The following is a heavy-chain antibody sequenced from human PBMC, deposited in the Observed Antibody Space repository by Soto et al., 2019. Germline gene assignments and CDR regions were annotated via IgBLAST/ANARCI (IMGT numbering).Heavy chain of an antibody. D-gene: IGHD1-1*01. Sequence: QVHLVQSGAEVKKPGASVKVSCKGSGYAFTTYGITWVRQAPGQGREWMGWISAHNGNTNYAQKLQGRVTVTRDTSTSTAYMELRSLRSDDTAVYYCARGRYGDYWGQGALVNVSS. CDR3: ARGRYGDY. CDR1: GYAFTTYG. CDR2: ISAHNGNT. J-gene: IGHJ4*02. V-gene: IGHV1-18*01.